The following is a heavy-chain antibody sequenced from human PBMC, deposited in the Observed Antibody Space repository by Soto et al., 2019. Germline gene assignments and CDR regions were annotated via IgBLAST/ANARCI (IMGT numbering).Heavy chain of an antibody. CDR1: GFTFRSYS. Sequence: EVQLVESGGGLVQPGGSLRLSCATSGFTFRSYSMNWVRQAPGKGLEWVSYISGSGNPIRYADSVKGRFTISRDNAKNSLFLQMNGLRAEDTAVYYCARDKDYGFDIWGQGTMVTVSS. V-gene: IGHV3-48*01. CDR3: ARDKDYGFDI. J-gene: IGHJ3*02. CDR2: ISGSGNPI.